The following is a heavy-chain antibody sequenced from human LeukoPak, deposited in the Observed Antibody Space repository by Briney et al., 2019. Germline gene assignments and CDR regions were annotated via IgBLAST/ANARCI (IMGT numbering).Heavy chain of an antibody. CDR3: AKDLFYDSSGPY. CDR1: GFTFSSYG. D-gene: IGHD3-22*01. CDR2: ISYDGSNK. V-gene: IGHV3-30*18. Sequence: GGSLRLSCAASGFTFSSYGMHWVRQAPGKGLEWVAVISYDGSNKYYADSVKGRFTISRDNSKNTLYLQMNSLRAEDTAVYYCAKDLFYDSSGPYWGQGTLVTVSS. J-gene: IGHJ4*02.